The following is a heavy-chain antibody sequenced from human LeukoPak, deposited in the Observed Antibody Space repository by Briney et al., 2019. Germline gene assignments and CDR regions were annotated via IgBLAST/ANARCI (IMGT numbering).Heavy chain of an antibody. CDR3: ARHTAGRAFDL. Sequence: SQTLSLTCAVSGCTLSSGGYPWIWLRQPPGKGLEWIGYIYHSGSTYYNPSLKSRVTISVDRSKNQFSLKLSSVTAADTAVCYCARHTAGRAFDLWGQGTMVTVSS. D-gene: IGHD6-19*01. V-gene: IGHV4-30-2*01. CDR2: IYHSGST. J-gene: IGHJ3*01. CDR1: GCTLSSGGYP.